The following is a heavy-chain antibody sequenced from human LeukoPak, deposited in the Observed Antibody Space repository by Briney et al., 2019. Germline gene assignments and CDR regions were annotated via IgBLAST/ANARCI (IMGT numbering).Heavy chain of an antibody. CDR1: GFTFSSYV. J-gene: IGHJ3*02. V-gene: IGHV3-30*04. Sequence: GGSLRLSCAASGFTFSSYVMHWVRQAPGKGLEWVAIISYDGSNEYYADSVKGRLTISRDNSKNTLYLQMNSLRAEDTAVYYCARGQDYGGSFGAFDIWGQGTMVTVSS. D-gene: IGHD4-23*01. CDR2: ISYDGSNE. CDR3: ARGQDYGGSFGAFDI.